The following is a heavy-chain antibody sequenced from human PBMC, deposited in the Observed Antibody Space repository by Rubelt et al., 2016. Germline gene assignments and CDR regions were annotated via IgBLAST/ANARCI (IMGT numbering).Heavy chain of an antibody. V-gene: IGHV4-39*01. CDR3: ARGRFLEWLPPDY. D-gene: IGHD3-3*01. CDR1: GGSISSSSYY. Sequence: QLQLQESGPRLVEPSETLSLTCTVSGGSISSSSYYWGWIRQPPGKGLEWIGSIYYSGSTYYNPSLKSRVTISVDTSKNQFSRKLSSVTAADTAVYYCARGRFLEWLPPDYWGQGTLVTVSS. CDR2: IYYSGST. J-gene: IGHJ4*02.